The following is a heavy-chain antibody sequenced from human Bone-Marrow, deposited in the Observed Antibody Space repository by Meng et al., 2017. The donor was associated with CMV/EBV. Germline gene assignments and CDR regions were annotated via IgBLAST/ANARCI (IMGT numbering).Heavy chain of an antibody. CDR2: ISGSGGST. CDR1: GFTFSSYA. V-gene: IGHV3-23*01. D-gene: IGHD6-19*01. Sequence: GESLKISCAASGFTFSSYAMSWVRQAPGKGLEWVSAISGSGGSTYYADSGKGRFTIYRDNSKNTLYLPRNSLRAEDMAVYYCAKGRGAVAGLGGMDVWGQGTTVTVSS. J-gene: IGHJ6*02. CDR3: AKGRGAVAGLGGMDV.